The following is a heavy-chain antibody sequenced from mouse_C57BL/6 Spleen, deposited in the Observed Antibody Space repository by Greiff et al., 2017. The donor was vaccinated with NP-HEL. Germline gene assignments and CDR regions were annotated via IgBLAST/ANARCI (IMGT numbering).Heavy chain of an antibody. Sequence: VQLQQSGPELVKPGASVKISCKASGYAFSSSWMNWVKQRPGKGLEWIGRIYPGDGDTNYNGKFKGKATLTADKSSSTAYMQLSSLTSEDSAVYFCARGMELRAMDYWGQGTSVTVSS. J-gene: IGHJ4*01. V-gene: IGHV1-82*01. CDR2: IYPGDGDT. D-gene: IGHD1-1*01. CDR3: ARGMELRAMDY. CDR1: GYAFSSSW.